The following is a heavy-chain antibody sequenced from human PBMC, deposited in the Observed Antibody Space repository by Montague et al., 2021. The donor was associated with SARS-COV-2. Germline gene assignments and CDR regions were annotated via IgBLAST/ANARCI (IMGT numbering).Heavy chain of an antibody. D-gene: IGHD5-24*01. J-gene: IGHJ6*02. CDR2: IKQDGSEK. V-gene: IGHV3-7*01. Sequence: CAASGFTFSSYWMSWVRQAPGKGLEWVANIKQDGSEKCYVDSVKGRFTISRDNAKNSLYLQMNSLRAEDTAVYYCARDYKPVGRDGYNYDYCYGMDVWGQGTTVTVSS. CDR1: GFTFSSYW. CDR3: ARDYKPVGRDGYNYDYCYGMDV.